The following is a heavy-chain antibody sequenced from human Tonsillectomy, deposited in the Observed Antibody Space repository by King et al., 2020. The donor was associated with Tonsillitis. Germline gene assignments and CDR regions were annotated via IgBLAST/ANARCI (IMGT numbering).Heavy chain of an antibody. V-gene: IGHV3-49*04. CDR1: GFTFGDYA. Sequence: DVQLVESGGGLVQPGRSLRLSCTASGFTFGDYAMSWVRQAPGKGLEWVGSIRSKAYGGTTEYAASVKGRFTISRDDSKSIAYLQMNSLKTEDTAVYYCTRALDDCSSTSCYSYYYYGMDVWGQGTTVTVSS. J-gene: IGHJ6*02. D-gene: IGHD2-2*02. CDR2: IRSKAYGGTT. CDR3: TRALDDCSSTSCYSYYYYGMDV.